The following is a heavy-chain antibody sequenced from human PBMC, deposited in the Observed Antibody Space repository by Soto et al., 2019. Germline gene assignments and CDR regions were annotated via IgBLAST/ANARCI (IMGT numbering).Heavy chain of an antibody. CDR2: INSDGSST. CDR1: GFTFSGYW. CDR3: ARGGGQQLAHFNY. J-gene: IGHJ4*02. Sequence: GGSLRLSCAASGFTFSGYWMHWVRQAPGKGLVWVSRINSDGSSTSYADSVKGLFTISRDNAKNTLYLQMNSLRAEDTAVYYCARGGGQQLAHFNYWGQGTLVTSPQ. V-gene: IGHV3-74*01. D-gene: IGHD6-13*01.